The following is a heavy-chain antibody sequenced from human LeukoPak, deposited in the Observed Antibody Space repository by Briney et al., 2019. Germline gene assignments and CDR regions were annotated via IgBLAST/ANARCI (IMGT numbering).Heavy chain of an antibody. Sequence: ASVKVSCKASGGTFSSYAINWVRQATGQGLEWMGWMNPNSGNTGYAQKFQGRVTMTRNTSISTAYMELSSLRSEDTAVYYCARARDYYYMDVWGKGTTVTISS. CDR3: ARARDYYYMDV. J-gene: IGHJ6*03. V-gene: IGHV1-8*02. CDR1: GGTFSSYA. CDR2: MNPNSGNT.